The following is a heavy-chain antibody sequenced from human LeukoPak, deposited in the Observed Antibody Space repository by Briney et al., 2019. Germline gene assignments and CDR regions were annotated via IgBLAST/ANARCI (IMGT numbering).Heavy chain of an antibody. CDR1: GYIFSSHN. Sequence: ASVKVSCKASGYIFSSHNMNWVRQAPGQRLEWMGWINSGNGNTQFSQKFQDRVTITRDTSASIIYMDLSSLRSEDTAVYYCARGPFKDPDYGDYEGSYYFDYWGQGTLVTVSS. D-gene: IGHD4-17*01. CDR2: INSGNGNT. V-gene: IGHV1-3*01. J-gene: IGHJ4*02. CDR3: ARGPFKDPDYGDYEGSYYFDY.